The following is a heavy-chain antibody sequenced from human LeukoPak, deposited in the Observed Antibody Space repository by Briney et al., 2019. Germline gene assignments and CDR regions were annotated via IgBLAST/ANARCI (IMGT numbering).Heavy chain of an antibody. V-gene: IGHV6-1*01. Sequence: SQTLSLTCDISGDSVSSNSVTWNWIRQSPSRGLEWLGRTYYRSKWFNDYAVSVRSRITINPDTSKNLFSLQLNSVTPEDTAVYYCARGVFPAFDIWGQGTMVTVSS. D-gene: IGHD3-10*01. CDR2: TYYRSKWFN. CDR1: GDSVSSNSVT. CDR3: ARGVFPAFDI. J-gene: IGHJ3*02.